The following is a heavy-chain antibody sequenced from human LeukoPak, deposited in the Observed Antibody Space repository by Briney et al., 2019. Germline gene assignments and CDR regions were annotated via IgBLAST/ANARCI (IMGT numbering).Heavy chain of an antibody. J-gene: IGHJ4*02. CDR3: AKDAYYYDSSGYYYPFY. CDR2: IRYDGSNK. D-gene: IGHD3-22*01. Sequence: GGSLRLSCAASGFTFSSYGMHWVRQAPGKGLEWVAFIRYDGSNKYYADSVKGRFTISRDNSKNTLYLQMNSLRAEDTAVYYCAKDAYYYDSSGYYYPFYRGQGTLVTVSS. V-gene: IGHV3-30*02. CDR1: GFTFSSYG.